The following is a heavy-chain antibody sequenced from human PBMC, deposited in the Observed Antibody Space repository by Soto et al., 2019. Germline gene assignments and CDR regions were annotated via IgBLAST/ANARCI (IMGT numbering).Heavy chain of an antibody. CDR3: VRSRGWIFDY. CDR1: GFTFNDYW. D-gene: IGHD6-19*01. V-gene: IGHV3-7*03. J-gene: IGHJ4*02. CDR2: IKKEGGEK. Sequence: EVLLVESGGGLVQPGGSLRLSCAASGFTFNDYWMNWVRQAPGKGLEWVANIKKEGGEKNYADSVQGRFSISRDDSKNSVYLQMISLRDDDTAVYFCVRSRGWIFDYWGQGGLVTVSS.